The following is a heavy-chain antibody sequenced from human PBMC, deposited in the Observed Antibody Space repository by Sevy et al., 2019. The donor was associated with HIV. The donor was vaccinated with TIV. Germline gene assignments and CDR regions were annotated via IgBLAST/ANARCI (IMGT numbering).Heavy chain of an antibody. CDR1: GFTFSSYA. D-gene: IGHD5-12*01. V-gene: IGHV3-23*01. J-gene: IGHJ4*02. Sequence: GGSLRLSCAASGFTFSSYAMRWVRQAPGKGLEWVSAISGSGISTYYADSVKGRFTISRDNSKNTLYLQMNNLRAEDTAAFYCAKWIGYSGYETDYWGQGTLVTVSS. CDR2: ISGSGIST. CDR3: AKWIGYSGYETDY.